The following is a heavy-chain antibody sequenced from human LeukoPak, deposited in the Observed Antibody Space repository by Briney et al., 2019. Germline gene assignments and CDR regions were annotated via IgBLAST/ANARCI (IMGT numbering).Heavy chain of an antibody. CDR1: GGSISSYY. CDR3: ARGVGPARYYYYMDV. Sequence: SETLSLTCTVSGGSISSYYWSWIRQPPGKGLEWIGYIYYSGSTNYNPSLKSRVTISVDTSKNQFSLKLSSVTAADTAVYYCARGVGPARYYYYMDVWGKGTTVTVSS. D-gene: IGHD6-6*01. V-gene: IGHV4-59*01. CDR2: IYYSGST. J-gene: IGHJ6*03.